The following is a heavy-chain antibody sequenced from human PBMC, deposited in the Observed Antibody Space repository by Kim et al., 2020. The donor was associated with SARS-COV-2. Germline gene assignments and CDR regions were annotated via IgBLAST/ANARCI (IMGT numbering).Heavy chain of an antibody. CDR3: ARGDYYGSGSYYAYYYGMDV. V-gene: IGHV4-61*01. CDR1: GGPVSSGSYY. J-gene: IGHJ6*02. Sequence: SETLSLTCTVSGGPVSSGSYYWRWIRPPPGKGLEWIGYIYYSGSTNYNPSLKSRVTISVDTSKNQLSLKLSSVTAADTAVYYCARGDYYGSGSYYAYYYGMDVWDRVTTVTVS. D-gene: IGHD3-10*01. CDR2: IYYSGST.